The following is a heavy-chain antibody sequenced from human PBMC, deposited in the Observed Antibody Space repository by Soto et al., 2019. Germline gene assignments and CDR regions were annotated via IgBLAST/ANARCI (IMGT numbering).Heavy chain of an antibody. CDR3: ASVLPPFDP. CDR1: GYTFTSYG. Sequence: QVQPVQSGAEVKKPGASVKVSCKASGYTFTSYGISWVRQAPGQRLEWMGWINAYNGNTNYAQKLQGRVTMTTDTTTITAYMQLRNLRSDDTAVYYSASVLPPFDPWGQGTLVTVSS. CDR2: INAYNGNT. V-gene: IGHV1-18*01. J-gene: IGHJ5*02.